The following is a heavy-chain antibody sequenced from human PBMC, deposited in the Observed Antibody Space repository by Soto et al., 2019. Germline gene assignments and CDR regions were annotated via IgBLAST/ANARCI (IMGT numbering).Heavy chain of an antibody. CDR3: ARADILTGFVDY. Sequence: DVQLVESGGGLVKPGGSLRLSCAAFGFTFRTHTMNWVRQAPGRGLEWVSVISSSSASIYYADSLKGRFTISRDNAKNSLYLQMNSLRADDTAVYYCARADILTGFVDYWGQGTLVTVSS. J-gene: IGHJ4*02. CDR2: ISSSSASI. V-gene: IGHV3-21*01. CDR1: GFTFRTHT. D-gene: IGHD3-9*01.